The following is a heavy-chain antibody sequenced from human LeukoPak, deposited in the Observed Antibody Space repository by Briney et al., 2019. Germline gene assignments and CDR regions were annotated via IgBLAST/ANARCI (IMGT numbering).Heavy chain of an antibody. CDR1: GGSISSGSYY. V-gene: IGHV4-61*02. J-gene: IGHJ6*03. CDR2: IYTSGST. Sequence: SQTLSLTCTVSGGSISSGSYYWSWIRQPAGKGLEWIGRIYTSGSTNYNPSLKSRVTISVDTSKNQFSLKLSSVTAADTAVYYCARDVAAYYYYYYMDVWGKGTTVTVSS. D-gene: IGHD5-12*01. CDR3: ARDVAAYYYYYYMDV.